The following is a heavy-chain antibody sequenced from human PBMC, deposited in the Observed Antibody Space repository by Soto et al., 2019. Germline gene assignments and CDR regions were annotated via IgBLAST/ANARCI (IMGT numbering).Heavy chain of an antibody. CDR3: ARLDSSSWAFDY. J-gene: IGHJ4*02. D-gene: IGHD6-13*01. CDR1: GFTFRDSA. Sequence: PGGSLRLSCAASGFTFRDSAMTWVRQTPGKGLEYVSSITGNGGGTYYADSVKGRFTISRDNAKNTLYLQMNSLRAEDTAVYYCARLDSSSWAFDYWGQGTLVTVSS. V-gene: IGHV3-23*01. CDR2: ITGNGGGT.